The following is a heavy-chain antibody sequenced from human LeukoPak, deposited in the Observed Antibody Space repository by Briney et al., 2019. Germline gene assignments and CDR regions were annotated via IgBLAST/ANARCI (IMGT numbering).Heavy chain of an antibody. Sequence: SETLSLTCAVSGGSFSGYYSSWIRHPPGKGLEWIGESSHSGSTNYNPSLKSRVTISVDTYKNQFSLKLSSVAAADTAVYYCARGDYSGGSCYFDYWGQGTLVTVSS. V-gene: IGHV4-34*01. CDR3: ARGDYSGGSCYFDY. CDR1: GGSFSGYY. J-gene: IGHJ4*02. CDR2: SSHSGST. D-gene: IGHD2-15*01.